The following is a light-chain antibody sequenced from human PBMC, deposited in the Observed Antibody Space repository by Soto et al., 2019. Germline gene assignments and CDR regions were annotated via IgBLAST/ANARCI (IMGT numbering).Light chain of an antibody. CDR1: SSNIGSNH. CDR3: AAWDDSRYGVV. CDR2: RSD. J-gene: IGLJ2*01. Sequence: QSVLTQSPSASGTPGQRVIIACSGSSSNIGSNHVNWYRHLPGAAPKLLIFRSDQRPSGVPDRCSCSKSGTTASLAISGLPYGDEAAYYCAAWDDSRYGVVFGGGTKLTVL. V-gene: IGLV1-44*01.